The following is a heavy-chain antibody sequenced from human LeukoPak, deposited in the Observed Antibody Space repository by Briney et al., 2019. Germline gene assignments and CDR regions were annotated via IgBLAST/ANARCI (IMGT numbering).Heavy chain of an antibody. J-gene: IGHJ5*02. CDR1: GGSISRSSYY. D-gene: IGHD4-17*01. CDR2: IYYTGSS. V-gene: IGHV4-39*07. Sequence: SETLSLTCTVSGGSISRSSYYWGWIRQPPGKGLEWIGSIYYTGSSYYNPSLKSRVTISVDTSKNQFSLKLSSVTAADTAVYYCARVAADYGDSGVGWFDPWGQGTLVTVSP. CDR3: ARVAADYGDSGVGWFDP.